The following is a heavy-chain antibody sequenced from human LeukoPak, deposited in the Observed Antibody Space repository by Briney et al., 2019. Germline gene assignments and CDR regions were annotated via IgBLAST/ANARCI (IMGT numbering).Heavy chain of an antibody. CDR3: ARNLPYYDSSGTRGYNWFDP. D-gene: IGHD3-22*01. CDR1: GGTFSSYA. CDR2: IIPILGIA. Sequence: GASVKVSCKASGGTFSSYAISWVRQAPGQGLEWMGRIIPILGIANYAQKFQGRVTITADESTSTAYMELSSLRSEDTAVYYCARNLPYYDSSGTRGYNWFDPWGQGTLVTVSS. J-gene: IGHJ5*02. V-gene: IGHV1-69*04.